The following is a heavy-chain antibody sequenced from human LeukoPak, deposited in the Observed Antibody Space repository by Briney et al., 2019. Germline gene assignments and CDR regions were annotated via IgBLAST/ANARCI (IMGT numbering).Heavy chain of an antibody. D-gene: IGHD6-13*01. CDR1: GYTFSDYY. CDR3: ARVLRVTSWYGEEWFDP. J-gene: IGHJ5*02. CDR2: INPNSGVT. Sequence: GASVKVSCKASGYTFSDYYLHWVRQAPGQGLEWMGWINPNSGVTNYAQKFQGRVTMTRDTSISTAYMELSRLRSDDTAVYYCARVLRVTSWYGEEWFDPWGQGTLVTVSS. V-gene: IGHV1-2*02.